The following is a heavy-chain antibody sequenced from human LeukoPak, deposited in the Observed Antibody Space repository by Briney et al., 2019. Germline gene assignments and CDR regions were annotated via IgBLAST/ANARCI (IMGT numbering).Heavy chain of an antibody. CDR3: ARQVTGTTRRFDP. Sequence: SETLSLTCTVSGGSISSYYWGWICQPPGKGLEWIGSIYYSGSTYYNPSLKSRVTISVDTSKNQFSLKLSSVTAADTAVYYCARQVTGTTRRFDPWGQGTLVTVSS. V-gene: IGHV4-39*01. D-gene: IGHD1-7*01. J-gene: IGHJ5*02. CDR2: IYYSGST. CDR1: GGSISSYY.